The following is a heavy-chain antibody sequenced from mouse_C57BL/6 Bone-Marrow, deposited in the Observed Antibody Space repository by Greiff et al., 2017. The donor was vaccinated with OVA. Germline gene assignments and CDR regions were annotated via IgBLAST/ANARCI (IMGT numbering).Heavy chain of an antibody. CDR3: ARGGTAQALAWFAH. CDR1: GYTFTSYG. CDR2: IYPRSGNT. D-gene: IGHD3-2*02. Sequence: VQLVESGAELARPGASVKLSCKASGYTFTSYGISWVKQRTGQGLEWIGEIYPRSGNTYYNEKFKGKATLTADKSSSTAYMELRSLTSEDSAVYFCARGGTAQALAWFAHWGQGTLVTVSA. V-gene: IGHV1-81*01. J-gene: IGHJ3*01.